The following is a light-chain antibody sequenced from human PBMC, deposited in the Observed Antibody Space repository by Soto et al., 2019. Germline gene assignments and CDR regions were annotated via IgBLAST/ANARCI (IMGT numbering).Light chain of an antibody. Sequence: QSALTQPASVYGSPGQSITISCTGTSSDIGGHDDVSWYQQHAGKVPKLLLYGFTDRPSVVSERFSGSKSGNVASLTISGLPAEDEAYYYCCSYASDLTPYVFGTGTKLTVL. V-gene: IGLV2-14*03. CDR1: SSDIGGHDD. CDR3: CSYASDLTPYV. J-gene: IGLJ1*01. CDR2: GFT.